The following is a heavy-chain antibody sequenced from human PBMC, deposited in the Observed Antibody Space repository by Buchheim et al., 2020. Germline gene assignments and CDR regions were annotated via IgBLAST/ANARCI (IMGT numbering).Heavy chain of an antibody. CDR3: ARGDSGYVYYYYGMDV. V-gene: IGHV3-74*01. D-gene: IGHD5-12*01. CDR2: INSDGSRT. CDR1: GFTFSSYW. Sequence: EVQLVESGGGLVQPGGSLRLSCAASGFTFSSYWIHWVRQAPGKGLVWASRINSDGSRTSYADSVKGRFTISRDNAKNTMYLQMNRLRAEDTAVYYCARGDSGYVYYYYGMDVWGQGTT. J-gene: IGHJ6*02.